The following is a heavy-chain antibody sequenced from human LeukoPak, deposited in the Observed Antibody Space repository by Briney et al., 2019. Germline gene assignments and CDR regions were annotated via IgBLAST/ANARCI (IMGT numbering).Heavy chain of an antibody. V-gene: IGHV4-4*02. J-gene: IGHJ4*02. CDR3: ARATTAAADVGFDY. D-gene: IGHD6-13*01. CDR1: GGSISSSNW. CDR2: IYHSGST. Sequence: PSGTLSFTCAVSGGSISSSNWWSWVRQPPGKGLEWIGEIYHSGSTNYNPSLKSRVTISVDTSKNQFSLKLSSVTAADTAVYYCARATTAAADVGFDYWGQGTLVTVSS.